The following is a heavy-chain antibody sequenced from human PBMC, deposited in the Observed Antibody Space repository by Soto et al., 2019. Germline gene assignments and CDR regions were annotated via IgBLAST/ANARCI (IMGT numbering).Heavy chain of an antibody. CDR2: MNANSGNT. Sequence: QVQLVQSGAEVKKPGASVKVSCKASGYTFTSYDINWVRQATGQGLEWMGWMNANSGNTGYAQKFQGRITMTRNTSIRTAYMELSSLRAENTAVYYCARERTSYGMDVWGQGTTVTVSS. CDR1: GYTFTSYD. J-gene: IGHJ6*02. CDR3: ARERTSYGMDV. V-gene: IGHV1-8*01.